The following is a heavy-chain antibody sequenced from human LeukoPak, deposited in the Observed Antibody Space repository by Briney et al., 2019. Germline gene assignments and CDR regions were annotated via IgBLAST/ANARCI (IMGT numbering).Heavy chain of an antibody. D-gene: IGHD3-10*01. CDR3: ARESGSGSPRYYLEY. J-gene: IGHJ4*02. V-gene: IGHV4-59*01. CDR1: GGSISSNY. Sequence: SETLSLTRTVSGGSISSNYWSWIRQPPGKGLEWIGYIYYGGSTKYNPSLKSRVTISVDTSKNQFSLKVSSVTAADTAVYYCARESGSGSPRYYLEYLGQGTLVTVSS. CDR2: IYYGGST.